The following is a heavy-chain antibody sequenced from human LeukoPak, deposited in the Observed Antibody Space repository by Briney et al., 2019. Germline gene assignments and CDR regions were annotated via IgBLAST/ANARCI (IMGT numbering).Heavy chain of an antibody. Sequence: GGSLRLSCAASGFTFSSYGMHWVRQAPGKGLEWVAVISYDGSNKYYADSVKGRFTISRDNSKNTLNLQMNSLRAEDTAVYYCAKAPQTEYYFDYWGQGTLVTVSS. D-gene: IGHD1-1*01. CDR3: AKAPQTEYYFDY. J-gene: IGHJ4*02. V-gene: IGHV3-30*18. CDR2: ISYDGSNK. CDR1: GFTFSSYG.